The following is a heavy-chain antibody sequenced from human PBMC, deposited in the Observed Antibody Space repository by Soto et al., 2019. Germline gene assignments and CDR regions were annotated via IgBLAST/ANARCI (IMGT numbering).Heavy chain of an antibody. V-gene: IGHV3-64D*06. Sequence: QPGGSLRLSCSASGFTFSSYAMHWVRQAPGKGLENVSSISTNGGSTHYADSVKGRFTISRDNSKNTLYLQMSSLRADDTAVYYCVKGEYYYDSSGYYPFDYWGQGT. J-gene: IGHJ4*02. D-gene: IGHD3-22*01. CDR3: VKGEYYYDSSGYYPFDY. CDR1: GFTFSSYA. CDR2: ISTNGGST.